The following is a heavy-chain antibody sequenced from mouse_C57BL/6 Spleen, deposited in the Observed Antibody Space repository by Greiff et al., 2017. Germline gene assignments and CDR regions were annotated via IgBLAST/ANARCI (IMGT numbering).Heavy chain of an antibody. CDR3: SAYSTSFAY. D-gene: IGHD2-5*01. Sequence: QVQLQQPGAELVMPGASVKLSCKASGYTFTSYWMHWVKQRPGQGLEWIGEIDPSDSYTNYNQKFKGKSTLTVDKSSSTAYMQLSSLTSEDSAVYYCSAYSTSFAYWGQGTLVTVSA. V-gene: IGHV1-69*01. J-gene: IGHJ3*01. CDR2: IDPSDSYT. CDR1: GYTFTSYW.